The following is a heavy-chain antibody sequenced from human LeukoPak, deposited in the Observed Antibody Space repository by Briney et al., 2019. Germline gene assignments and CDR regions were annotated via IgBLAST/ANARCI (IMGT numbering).Heavy chain of an antibody. CDR1: GFTFISYA. Sequence: GGSLRLPCAAPGFTFISYAMNGVRPAPGKGLGGVSTISGDGGATHYADSVKCRFTISRANSKNTLFLQMNSLRGEDTAVYYCAKSGSRHWDYFEYWGQGTLVTASS. J-gene: IGHJ4*02. CDR2: ISGDGGAT. V-gene: IGHV3-23*01. D-gene: IGHD2-15*01. CDR3: AKSGSRHWDYFEY.